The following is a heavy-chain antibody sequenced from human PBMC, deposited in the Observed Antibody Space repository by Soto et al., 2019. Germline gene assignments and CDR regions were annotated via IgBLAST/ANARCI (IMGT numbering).Heavy chain of an antibody. CDR2: ISSDGSST. D-gene: IGHD5-18*01. J-gene: IGHJ4*02. CDR3: ARGAYRYFDY. CDR1: GFTFSGYA. V-gene: IGHV3-30-3*01. Sequence: SLRLSCVASGFTFSGYAMHWIRQAPGKAPEWVALISSDGSSTLYADSVKGRFTISRDNSRNALYLQLNSLRPDDTAVFSCARGAYRYFDYWGQGTLVTVS.